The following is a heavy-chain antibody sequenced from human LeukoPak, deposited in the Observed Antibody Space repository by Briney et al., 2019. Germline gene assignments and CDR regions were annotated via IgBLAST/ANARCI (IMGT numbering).Heavy chain of an antibody. CDR2: ISGSGGST. D-gene: IGHD3-10*01. CDR1: GFTFSSYA. CDR3: AKDHRVWFGGFHNWFDP. Sequence: GGSLRLSCAASGFTFSSYAMSWVRQAPGKGLEWVSAISGSGGSTYYADSVKGRFTISRDNSKNTLYLQMNSLRAEDTAVYYCAKDHRVWFGGFHNWFDPWGQGTLVTVSS. V-gene: IGHV3-23*01. J-gene: IGHJ5*02.